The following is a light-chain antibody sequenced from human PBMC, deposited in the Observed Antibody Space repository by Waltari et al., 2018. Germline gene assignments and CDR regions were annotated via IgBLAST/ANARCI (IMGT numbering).Light chain of an antibody. CDR3: QHYESIPVT. CDR2: LPS. V-gene: IGKV3-20*01. J-gene: IGKJ1*01. Sequence: EIVLTQSPGTLSLSPGERATLTCRASQSISKYLAWYQQKPGQTPRHLIYLPSSRAAGVADRFSGGRSGTDFSLTISRLEPEDYAVYYCQHYESIPVTFGQGTKVEIK. CDR1: QSISKY.